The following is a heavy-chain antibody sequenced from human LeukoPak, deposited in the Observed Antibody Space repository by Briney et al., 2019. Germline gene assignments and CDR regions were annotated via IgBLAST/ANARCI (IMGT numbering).Heavy chain of an antibody. CDR2: ISSSSTYI. CDR3: AREAYNAFDY. J-gene: IGHJ4*02. Sequence: GGSLRLSCAASGFTFSSYSMNWVRQAPGKGLEWVSSISSSSTYIYYADSVKGRFTISRDNAKNSLYLQMNSLRAEDTAFYYCAREAYNAFDYWARGTLVTVSS. D-gene: IGHD1-1*01. V-gene: IGHV3-21*01. CDR1: GFTFSSYS.